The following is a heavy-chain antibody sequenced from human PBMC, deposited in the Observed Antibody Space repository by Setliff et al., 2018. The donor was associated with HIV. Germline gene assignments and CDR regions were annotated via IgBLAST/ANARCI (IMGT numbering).Heavy chain of an antibody. CDR3: AIHFDTSGHYSPIDS. D-gene: IGHD3-22*01. V-gene: IGHV3-15*01. CDR1: GSMFTYAW. CDR2: SKGKADGETI. J-gene: IGHJ4*02. Sequence: GGSLRLSCAASGSMFTYAWLSWVRQAPGKGLEWVGRSKGKADGETIDYATPVKGRFIISRDYSEDTLFLQMNDLKIEDTGVYYCAIHFDTSGHYSPIDSWGQGTLVTVSS.